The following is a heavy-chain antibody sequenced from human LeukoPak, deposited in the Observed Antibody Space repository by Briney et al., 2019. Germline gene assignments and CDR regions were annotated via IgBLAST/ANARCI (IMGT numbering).Heavy chain of an antibody. Sequence: GGSLRLSCAASGFTFDDYAMHWGRQAPGKGLEWVSGISWNSGSIGYADSVKGRFTISRDNAKNSLYLQMNSLRAEDTALYYCAKATGYSSGWPLGYWGQGTLVTVSS. CDR1: GFTFDDYA. CDR3: AKATGYSSGWPLGY. J-gene: IGHJ4*02. V-gene: IGHV3-9*01. D-gene: IGHD6-19*01. CDR2: ISWNSGSI.